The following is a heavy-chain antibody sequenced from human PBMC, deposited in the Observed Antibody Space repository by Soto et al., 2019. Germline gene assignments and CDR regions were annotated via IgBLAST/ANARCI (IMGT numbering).Heavy chain of an antibody. V-gene: IGHV1-2*02. CDR1: GHTLVNHY. CDR3: ARGNSGSYLDAFDS. Sequence: QVQVDQSGAEVKKPGASVKISCKASGHTLVNHYVQWVRQAPGQGLEWMGWISPKNGVTNYAQKFRGRVTVTRFTSTNTASMDLSRLRSDASAVYYCARGNSGSYLDAFDSWDQGTMVTVSS. D-gene: IGHD1-26*01. CDR2: ISPKNGVT. J-gene: IGHJ3*01.